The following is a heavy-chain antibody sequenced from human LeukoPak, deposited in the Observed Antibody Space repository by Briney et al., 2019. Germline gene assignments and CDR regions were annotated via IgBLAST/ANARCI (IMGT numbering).Heavy chain of an antibody. CDR1: GFTFSSYE. Sequence: GGSLRLSCAASGFTFSSYEMNWVRQAPGKGLEWVSYISSSGSTIYYADSVKGRFTISRDNAKNSLYLQMNSLRAEDTAVYYCARYYYGSGSYYRENYYYYYGMDVWGQGTTVTVSS. CDR3: ARYYYGSGSYYRENYYYYYGMDV. CDR2: ISSSGSTI. D-gene: IGHD3-10*01. V-gene: IGHV3-48*03. J-gene: IGHJ6*02.